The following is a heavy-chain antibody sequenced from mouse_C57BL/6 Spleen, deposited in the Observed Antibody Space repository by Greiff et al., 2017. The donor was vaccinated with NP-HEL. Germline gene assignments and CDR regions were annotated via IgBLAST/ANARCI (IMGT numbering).Heavy chain of an antibody. CDR1: GYTFTDYE. CDR2: IDPETGGT. CDR3: TRDDYGGFAY. Sequence: QVQLKQSGAELVRPGASVTLSCKASGYTFTDYEMHWVKQTPVHGLEWIGAIDPETGGTAYNQKFKGKAILTADKSSSTAYMELRSLTSEDSAVYYCTRDDYGGFAYGGQGTLVTVSA. D-gene: IGHD2-4*01. V-gene: IGHV1-15*01. J-gene: IGHJ3*01.